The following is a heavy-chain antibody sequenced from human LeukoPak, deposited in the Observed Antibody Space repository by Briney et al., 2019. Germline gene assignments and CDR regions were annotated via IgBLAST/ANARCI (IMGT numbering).Heavy chain of an antibody. D-gene: IGHD3-22*01. CDR1: GGSISSGGYY. Sequence: SETLSLTCTVSGGSISSGGYYWSWIRQHPGKGLEWIGYIYYSGSTYYNPCIKSRVTISVDTSKNQFSLKLSSVTAADTAVYYCARASYDSSGSAAIFDYWGQGTLVTVSS. V-gene: IGHV4-31*03. CDR2: IYYSGST. J-gene: IGHJ4*02. CDR3: ARASYDSSGSAAIFDY.